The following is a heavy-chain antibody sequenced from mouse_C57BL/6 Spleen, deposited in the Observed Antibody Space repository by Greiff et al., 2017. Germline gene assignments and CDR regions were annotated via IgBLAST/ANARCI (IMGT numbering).Heavy chain of an antibody. J-gene: IGHJ4*01. D-gene: IGHD3-3*01. CDR2: INPYNGGT. CDR1: GYTFTDYY. CDR3: AREAGREAMDY. V-gene: IGHV1-19*01. Sequence: VQLQQSGPVLVKPGASVKMSCKASGYTFTDYYMNWVKQSHGKSLEWIGVINPYNGGTSYNQKFKGKDTLTVDKSSSTAYMELNSLTSEDSAVYYCAREAGREAMDYWGQGTSVTVSS.